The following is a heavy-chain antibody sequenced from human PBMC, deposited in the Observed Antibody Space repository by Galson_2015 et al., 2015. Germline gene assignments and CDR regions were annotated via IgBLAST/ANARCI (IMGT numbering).Heavy chain of an antibody. CDR3: ARDQCFVVVPSTIPLYYAFDI. D-gene: IGHD2-2*02. Sequence: SVKVSCKASGYTFTSYGISWVRQAPGQGLEWMGWISAYNGNTNYAQKLQGRVTMTTDTSTSTAFMELRSLRSDDTAVDYCARDQCFVVVPSTIPLYYAFDIWGHWTLVAVSS. CDR2: ISAYNGNT. CDR1: GYTFTSYG. J-gene: IGHJ3*02. V-gene: IGHV1-18*01.